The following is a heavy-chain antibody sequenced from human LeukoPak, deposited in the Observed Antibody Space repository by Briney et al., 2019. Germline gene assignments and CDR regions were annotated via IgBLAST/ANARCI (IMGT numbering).Heavy chain of an antibody. Sequence: SVKVSCKASGGTFSSYAISWVRQAPGQGLEWMGGIIPIFGTANYAQKFQGRVTITTDESTSTAYMELSSLRSEDTAVYYCARVKRGYSYGSYWGQGTLVTVSS. CDR3: ARVKRGYSYGSY. V-gene: IGHV1-69*05. CDR2: IIPIFGTA. J-gene: IGHJ4*02. CDR1: GGTFSSYA. D-gene: IGHD5-18*01.